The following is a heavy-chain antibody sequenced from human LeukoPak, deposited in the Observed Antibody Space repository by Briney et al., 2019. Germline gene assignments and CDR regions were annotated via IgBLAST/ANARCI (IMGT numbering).Heavy chain of an antibody. CDR1: GGSFSGYY. J-gene: IGHJ3*02. Sequence: PSETLSLTCAVYGGSFSGYYWSWIRQPPGKGLEWIGEINHSGSTNYNPSLKSRVTISVDTSKNQFSLKLSSVTAADTAVYYCARALPLVAVAGRGAFDIWGQGTMVTVSS. CDR3: ARALPLVAVAGRGAFDI. CDR2: INHSGST. V-gene: IGHV4-34*01. D-gene: IGHD6-19*01.